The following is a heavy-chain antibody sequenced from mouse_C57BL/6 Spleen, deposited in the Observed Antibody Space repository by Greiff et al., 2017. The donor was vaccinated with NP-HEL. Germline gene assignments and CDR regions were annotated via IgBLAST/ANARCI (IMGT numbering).Heavy chain of an antibody. CDR2: ISYDGSN. J-gene: IGHJ4*01. CDR1: GYSITSGYY. CDR3: AREAYDYDVVYAMDY. V-gene: IGHV3-6*01. Sequence: EVKVEESGPGLVKPSQSLSLTCSVTGYSITSGYYWNWIRQFPGNKLEWMGYISYDGSNNYNPSLKNRISITRDTSKNQFFLKLNSVTTEDTATYYCAREAYDYDVVYAMDYWGQGTSVTVSS. D-gene: IGHD2-4*01.